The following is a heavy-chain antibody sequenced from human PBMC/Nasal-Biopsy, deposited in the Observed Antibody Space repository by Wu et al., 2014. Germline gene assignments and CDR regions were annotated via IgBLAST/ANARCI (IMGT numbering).Heavy chain of an antibody. CDR2: IYYSGST. D-gene: IGHD2-2*01. V-gene: IGHV4-59*11. CDR3: ARDVSSSRCYAGRGCYYDYYMDV. Sequence: LSLTCTVSGGSISSHYWSWIRQPPGKGLEWIGYIYYSGSTNYNPSLKSRVTISLDTSKNQFSLKLSSVNAADMAVYYCARDVSSSRCYAGRGCYYDYYMDVWGKGTTVTVSS. J-gene: IGHJ6*03. CDR1: GGSISSHY.